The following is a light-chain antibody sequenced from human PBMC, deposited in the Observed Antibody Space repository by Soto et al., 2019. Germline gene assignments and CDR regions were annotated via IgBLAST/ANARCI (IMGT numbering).Light chain of an antibody. CDR2: DNN. CDR3: GTWDSSLSVSYV. J-gene: IGLJ1*01. Sequence: VLTQPPSVSAAPGQRVTISCSGSSSNIGNNYVSWYQQLPGTAPKLLIYDNNKRPSGIPDRFSGSKSGTSATLGITGLQTGDEADYYCGTWDSSLSVSYVFGTGTKVTVL. CDR1: SSNIGNNY. V-gene: IGLV1-51*01.